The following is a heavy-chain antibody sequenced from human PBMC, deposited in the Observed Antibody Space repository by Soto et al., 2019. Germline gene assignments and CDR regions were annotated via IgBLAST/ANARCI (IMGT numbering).Heavy chain of an antibody. J-gene: IGHJ4*02. CDR2: ISSRSSYI. D-gene: IGHD3-22*01. Sequence: GGSLRLSCAASGFTFSDYSMNWVRQAPGKGLEWVSSISSRSSYIYYTDSLKGRFTISRDNAKNSLYLQMNSLRAEDTAVYYCARYLDYYDSSGYYYWGRGTLVTVSS. CDR3: ARYLDYYDSSGYYY. CDR1: GFTFSDYS. V-gene: IGHV3-21*06.